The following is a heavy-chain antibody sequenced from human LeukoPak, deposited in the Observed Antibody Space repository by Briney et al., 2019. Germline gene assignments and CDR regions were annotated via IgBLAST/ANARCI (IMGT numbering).Heavy chain of an antibody. CDR1: GFTFSSYN. V-gene: IGHV3-21*01. D-gene: IGHD3-10*01. Sequence: PGGSLRLSCAASGFTFSSYNINWVRQAPGKGLEWVSSISSSSTYTYYADSVKGRFTISRDNAKNSLYLQMNSLRAEDTAVYYCARAISMVRGVDYWGQGTLVTVSS. J-gene: IGHJ4*02. CDR2: ISSSSTYT. CDR3: ARAISMVRGVDY.